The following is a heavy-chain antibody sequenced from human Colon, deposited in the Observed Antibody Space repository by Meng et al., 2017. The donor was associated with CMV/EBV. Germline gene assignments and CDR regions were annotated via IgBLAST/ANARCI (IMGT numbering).Heavy chain of an antibody. Sequence: GESLKISCAASGFIFDKYAMHWVRRAPGKGLEWVSAITGSGDVTYYADSVKGRFTISRDNSKNTLYLQMNSLRAEYTAVYFCAKALNLVVPAAAYFHYWGNGTLVTVSS. CDR2: ITGSGDVT. J-gene: IGHJ4*01. CDR3: AKALNLVVPAAAYFHY. V-gene: IGHV3-23*01. CDR1: GFIFDKYA. D-gene: IGHD2-2*01.